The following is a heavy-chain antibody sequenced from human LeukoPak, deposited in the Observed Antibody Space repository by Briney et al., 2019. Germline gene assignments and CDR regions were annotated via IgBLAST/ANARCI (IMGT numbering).Heavy chain of an antibody. CDR2: IKQDGSEK. Sequence: GGSLRLSCAASGFTFSSYWMSWVRQAPGKGLEWVANIKQDGSEKYYVDSVKGRFTISRDNAKNSLYLQMNSLRAEDTAVYYCARDGGVAALDYWGQGTLVTVSP. CDR1: GFTFSSYW. J-gene: IGHJ4*02. V-gene: IGHV3-7*01. CDR3: ARDGGVAALDY. D-gene: IGHD6-6*01.